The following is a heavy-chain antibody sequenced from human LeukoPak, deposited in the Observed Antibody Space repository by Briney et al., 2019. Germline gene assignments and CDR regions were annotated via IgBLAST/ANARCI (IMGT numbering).Heavy chain of an antibody. CDR2: ISGSGGST. CDR1: GFTFSGYW. CDR3: AKARHEVHYYGSGSYYRNNWFDP. V-gene: IGHV3-23*01. J-gene: IGHJ5*02. Sequence: QPGGSLRLSCAASGFTFSGYWMHWVRQAPGQGLVWVSAISGSGGSTYYADSVKGRFTISRDNSKNTLYLQMNSLRAEDTAVYYCAKARHEVHYYGSGSYYRNNWFDPWGQGTLVTVSS. D-gene: IGHD3-10*01.